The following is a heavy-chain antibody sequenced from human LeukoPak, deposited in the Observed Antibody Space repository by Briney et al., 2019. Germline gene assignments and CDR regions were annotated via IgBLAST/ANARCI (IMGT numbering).Heavy chain of an antibody. CDR1: GGTFSSYA. CDR3: AREGVTYCGGDCYSNWFDP. CDR2: ISAYNGNT. Sequence: ASVKVSCKASGGTFSSYAISWVRQAPGQGLEWMGWISAYNGNTNYAQKLQGRVTMTTDTSTSTAYMELRSLRSDDTAVYYCAREGVTYCGGDCYSNWFDPWGQGTLVTVSS. V-gene: IGHV1-18*01. J-gene: IGHJ5*02. D-gene: IGHD2-21*02.